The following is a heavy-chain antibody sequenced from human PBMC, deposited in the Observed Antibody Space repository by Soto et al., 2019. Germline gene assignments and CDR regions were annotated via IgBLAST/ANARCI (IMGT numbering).Heavy chain of an antibody. Sequence: SETLSLTCTVSGGSMRNYFWTWIRQPPGKGLEWIGYIHYSGTTSFFPSYNPSLRSRVTISEDTSKNQFSLNLLSVTTADTAVYFCAAGEASSRNLAPYYLDFWGQGTLFTVSS. D-gene: IGHD6-13*01. V-gene: IGHV4-59*01. CDR2: IHYSGTT. CDR1: GGSMRNYF. CDR3: AAGEASSRNLAPYYLDF. J-gene: IGHJ4*02.